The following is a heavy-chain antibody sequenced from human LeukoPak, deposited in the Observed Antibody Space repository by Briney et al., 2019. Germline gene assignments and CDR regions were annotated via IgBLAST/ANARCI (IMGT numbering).Heavy chain of an antibody. V-gene: IGHV3-64D*06. Sequence: GGSLRLSCAASRFIFSSYAMSWVRQAPGKGLEYVSAISSNGGRTYYADSVKGRFTISRDNSKNTLYLQMSSLRAEDTAVYYCVKVGDYYAFDIWGQGTMVTVSS. CDR2: ISSNGGRT. D-gene: IGHD4-17*01. J-gene: IGHJ3*02. CDR1: RFIFSSYA. CDR3: VKVGDYYAFDI.